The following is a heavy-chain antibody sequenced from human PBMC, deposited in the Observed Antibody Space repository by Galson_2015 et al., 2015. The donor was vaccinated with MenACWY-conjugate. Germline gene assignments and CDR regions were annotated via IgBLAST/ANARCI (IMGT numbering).Heavy chain of an antibody. CDR1: GFSLSTSRVG. V-gene: IGHV2-5*02. Sequence: PALVKPTQTLTLTCTFSGFSLSTSRVGVGWIRQPPGQALEWLSLIYWDDDKRYSPSLKSRLTITKDTSKNQVVLSMTNMDPVDTATYYCARSPYCSTISCYAARAFDVWGQGTVVTVSS. J-gene: IGHJ3*01. CDR2: IYWDDDK. CDR3: ARSPYCSTISCYAARAFDV. D-gene: IGHD2-2*01.